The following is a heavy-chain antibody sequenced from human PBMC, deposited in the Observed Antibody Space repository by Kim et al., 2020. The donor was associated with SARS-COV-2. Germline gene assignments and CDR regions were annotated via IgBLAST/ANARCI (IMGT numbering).Heavy chain of an antibody. D-gene: IGHD3-22*01. CDR1: GGSFSGYY. CDR3: ASAPLKEDYYDSSDYSGF. J-gene: IGHJ5*01. CDR2: INHSGST. Sequence: SETLSLTCTVYGGSFSGYYWSWIRQPPGKGLEWIGEINHSGSTNYNPSLKSRVTISVDTSKNQFSLKLSSVTAADTAVYYCASAPLKEDYYDSSDYSGF. V-gene: IGHV4-34*01.